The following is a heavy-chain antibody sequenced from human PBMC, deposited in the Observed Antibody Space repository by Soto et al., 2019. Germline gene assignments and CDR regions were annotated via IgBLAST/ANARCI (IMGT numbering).Heavy chain of an antibody. CDR2: ISGSGGST. CDR1: GFTFSSYS. CDR3: AKEAGYSSGWTPVDY. J-gene: IGHJ4*02. V-gene: IGHV3-23*01. Sequence: GGSLRLSCAASGFTFSSYSMSWVRQAPGKGLKWVSAISGSGGSTYYADSVKGRFTISRDNSKNTLYLQMNSLRAEDTAVYYCAKEAGYSSGWTPVDYWGQGTLVTVSS. D-gene: IGHD6-19*01.